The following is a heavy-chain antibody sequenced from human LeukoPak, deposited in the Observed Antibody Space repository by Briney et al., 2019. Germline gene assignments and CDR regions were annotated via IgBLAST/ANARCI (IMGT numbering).Heavy chain of an antibody. CDR3: AKSWGVEYSSGFYIGVDY. D-gene: IGHD3-22*01. V-gene: IGHV3-30*18. CDR1: GFTFSSYA. CDR2: ISHDGSNK. Sequence: GRSLRLSCVASGFTFSSYAMHWVRQAPGKGLEWVTIISHDGSNKYYADSVKGRFTISRDNSKSTVYLQMNSLRAEDTAVFYCAKSWGVEYSSGFYIGVDYWGQGTLVTVSS. J-gene: IGHJ4*02.